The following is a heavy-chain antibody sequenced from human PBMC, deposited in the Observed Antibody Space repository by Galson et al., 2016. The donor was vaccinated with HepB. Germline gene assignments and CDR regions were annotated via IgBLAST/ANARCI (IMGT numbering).Heavy chain of an antibody. CDR2: LDPSDSYT. CDR3: VSGIYGSGLDAFDI. V-gene: IGHV5-10-1*01. Sequence: QSGADVKKPGESLRISCQGSGSIFSTYWINWVRQMPGKGLEWMGRLDPSDSYTTYSPSFQGHVTISADKSISTVYLHWSSVKASDTGMYYCVSGIYGSGLDAFDIWGQGTMLTVSS. J-gene: IGHJ3*02. D-gene: IGHD3-10*01. CDR1: GSIFSTYW.